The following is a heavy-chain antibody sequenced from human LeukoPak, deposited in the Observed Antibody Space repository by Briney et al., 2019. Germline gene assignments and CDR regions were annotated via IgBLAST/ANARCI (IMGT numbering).Heavy chain of an antibody. V-gene: IGHV3-11*04. Sequence: GGSLRLSCAASGFTFSDYYMSWIRQTPGKGLEWISYVSSSGSPIYYADSVKGRFTISRDNSKNTLYLQMNSLRAEDTAVYYCAKDSNWNYGGAFDIWGQGTMVTVSS. D-gene: IGHD1-7*01. J-gene: IGHJ3*02. CDR1: GFTFSDYY. CDR3: AKDSNWNYGGAFDI. CDR2: VSSSGSPI.